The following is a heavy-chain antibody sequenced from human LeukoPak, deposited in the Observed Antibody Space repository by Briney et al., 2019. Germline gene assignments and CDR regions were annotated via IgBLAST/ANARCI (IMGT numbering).Heavy chain of an antibody. CDR1: GGSFSGCY. CDR2: INHSGST. CDR3: AGNLYNWNDGPRTNFDY. D-gene: IGHD1-1*01. J-gene: IGHJ4*02. V-gene: IGHV4-34*01. Sequence: SETLSLTCAVYGGSFSGCYWSWIRQPPGKGLEWIGEINHSGSTNYNPSLKSRVTISVDPSKNQFSLKLSSVTAPDTAVYYCAGNLYNWNDGPRTNFDYWGQGPLVTVSS.